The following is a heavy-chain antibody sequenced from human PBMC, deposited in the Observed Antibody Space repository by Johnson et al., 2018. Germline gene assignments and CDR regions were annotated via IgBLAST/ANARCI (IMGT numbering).Heavy chain of an antibody. J-gene: IGHJ6*02. V-gene: IGHV3-11*04. CDR2: ISSSGNTI. CDR1: GFTFSNYY. Sequence: QVQLVESGGGLVKPGGSLRLSCAASGFTFSNYYMSWIRQAPGKGLAWVSYISSSGNTINYADSVKGRFTIYRDAAKNSLYLKMNSLRAEDTAVYYCARGGMDIVVVPAAIFEEIVMGMDVWGQGTTVTVSS. D-gene: IGHD2-2*03. CDR3: ARGGMDIVVVPAAIFEEIVMGMDV.